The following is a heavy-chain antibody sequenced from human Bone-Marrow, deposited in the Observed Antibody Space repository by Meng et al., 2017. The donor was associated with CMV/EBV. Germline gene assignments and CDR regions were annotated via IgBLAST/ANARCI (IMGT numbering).Heavy chain of an antibody. J-gene: IGHJ6*02. CDR1: GFTFSSYS. D-gene: IGHD6-13*01. CDR3: ARVGGSSSWRPYYYYYGMDV. CDR2: ISSSSSYI. Sequence: GESLKISCVASGFTFSSYSMNWVRQAPGKGLEWVSSISSSSSYIYYADSVKGRFTISRDNAKNSLYLQMNSLRAEDTAVYYCARVGGSSSWRPYYYYYGMDVWGQGTTVTVSS. V-gene: IGHV3-21*01.